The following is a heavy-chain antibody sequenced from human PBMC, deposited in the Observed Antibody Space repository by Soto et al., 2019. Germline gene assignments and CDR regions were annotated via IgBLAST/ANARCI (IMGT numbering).Heavy chain of an antibody. J-gene: IGHJ4*02. D-gene: IGHD6-6*01. CDR3: ARGVSLAAGLDY. Sequence: GASVKVSCKASGYTFTSYDINWVRQATGQGLEWMGWMNPNSGNTGYAQKFQGRVTMTRNTSISTAYMELSSLRSEDTAVYYCARGVSLAAGLDYWGQGTLVTVSS. CDR2: MNPNSGNT. V-gene: IGHV1-8*01. CDR1: GYTFTSYD.